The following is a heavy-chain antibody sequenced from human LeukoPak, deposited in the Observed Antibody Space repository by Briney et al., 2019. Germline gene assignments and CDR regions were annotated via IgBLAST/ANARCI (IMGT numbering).Heavy chain of an antibody. V-gene: IGHV1-3*01. D-gene: IGHD3-22*01. CDR2: INAGNGNT. J-gene: IGHJ6*02. CDR3: ARYGDYYDSSGYPYGMDV. CDR1: GYTFTSYA. Sequence: ASVKVSCKASGYTFTSYAMHWVRQAPGQRLEWMGWINAGNGNTEYSQKFQGRVTITRDTSASTAYMELSSLRSEDTAVYYCARYGDYYDSSGYPYGMDVWGQGTTVTVSS.